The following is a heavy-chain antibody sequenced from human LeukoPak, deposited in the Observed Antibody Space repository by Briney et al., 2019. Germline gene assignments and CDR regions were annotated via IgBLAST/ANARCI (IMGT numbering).Heavy chain of an antibody. D-gene: IGHD2-21*02. J-gene: IGHJ5*02. CDR3: AKDGTVTGPGWFDP. V-gene: IGHV3-23*01. CDR2: IGYSGGGT. Sequence: PGGSLRLPCAASGFTFNNYAMSWVRQAPGKGLEWVSTIGYSGGGTYYADSVKGRFTISRDNSKNTLYLQVNSLRAEDTAVYYCAKDGTVTGPGWFDPWGQGTLVTVSS. CDR1: GFTFNNYA.